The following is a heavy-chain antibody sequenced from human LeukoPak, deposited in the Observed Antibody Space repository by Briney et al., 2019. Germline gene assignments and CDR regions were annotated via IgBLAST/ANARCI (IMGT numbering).Heavy chain of an antibody. J-gene: IGHJ4*02. V-gene: IGHV4-39*07. Sequence: PSETLSLTCTVSGGSIRSSTYYWGWIRQPPGKGLEWIGSIYYSGSTYYNPSLKSRVTISVDTSKNQFSLKLSSVTAADTAVYYCARGYGDYQVFDYWGQGTLVTVSS. CDR3: ARGYGDYQVFDY. CDR2: IYYSGST. CDR1: GGSIRSSTYY. D-gene: IGHD4-17*01.